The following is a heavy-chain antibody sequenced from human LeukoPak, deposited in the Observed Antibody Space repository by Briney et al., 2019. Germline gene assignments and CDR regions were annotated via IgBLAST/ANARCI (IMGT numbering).Heavy chain of an antibody. CDR1: GYTFTGYY. V-gene: IGHV1-2*02. CDR3: AKEGDTALVTGYLNL. CDR2: INPNSGGT. J-gene: IGHJ2*01. D-gene: IGHD5-18*01. Sequence: GASVKVSCKASGYTFTGYYMHWVRQAPGQGLEWMGWINPNSGGTNYAQKFQGRVTMTRDTSISTAYMELSSLRSEDTAMYYCAKEGDTALVTGYLNLWGRGTLVTVSA.